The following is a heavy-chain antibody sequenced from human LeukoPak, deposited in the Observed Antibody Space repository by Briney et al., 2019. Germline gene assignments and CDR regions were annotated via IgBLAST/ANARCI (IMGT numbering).Heavy chain of an antibody. J-gene: IGHJ4*02. CDR2: IYYSGST. CDR3: ARGGVPGGFYGSFDY. D-gene: IGHD3-3*01. CDR1: GGSISTYY. Sequence: SAPLSLTCTASGGSISTYYWSWMRQPPGRGLEWIGYIYYSGSTNHNPSLQSRVTISVDTSKNQFSLQLNSVTAADTAVYYCARGGVPGGFYGSFDYWGQGTLVSVSS. V-gene: IGHV4-59*01.